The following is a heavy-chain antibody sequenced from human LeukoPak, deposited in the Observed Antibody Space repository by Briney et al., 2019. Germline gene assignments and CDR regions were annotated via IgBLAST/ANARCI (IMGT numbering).Heavy chain of an antibody. D-gene: IGHD2-15*01. V-gene: IGHV4-4*02. J-gene: IGHJ5*02. CDR1: GGSISSSNW. CDR2: IYHSGST. Sequence: SETLSLTCAVSGGSISSSNWWSWVRQPPGKGLEWIGEIYHSGSTNYNPSLKSRVTISVDKSKNQFSLKLSPVTAADTAVYYCAREGKDPAPKWFDPWGQGTLVTVSS. CDR3: AREGKDPAPKWFDP.